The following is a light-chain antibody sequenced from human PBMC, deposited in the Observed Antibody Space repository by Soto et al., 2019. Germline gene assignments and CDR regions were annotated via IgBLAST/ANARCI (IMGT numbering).Light chain of an antibody. J-gene: IGKJ1*01. Sequence: DLQMTQSPSTLSASVGDRVTITCRASQSISSWLAWYQQKPGKAPKLLIYDASSLESGVPSRFSGSGSGTEFTLTISILQPDDFATYYCQQYNSYSATFGQGTKVEIK. CDR2: DAS. CDR3: QQYNSYSAT. CDR1: QSISSW. V-gene: IGKV1-5*01.